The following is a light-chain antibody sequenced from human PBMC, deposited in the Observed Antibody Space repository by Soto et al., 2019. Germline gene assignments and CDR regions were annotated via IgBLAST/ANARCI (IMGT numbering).Light chain of an antibody. J-gene: IGKJ1*01. CDR1: QSFGGTS. CDR3: QQYGRSPSGR. CDR2: GTS. V-gene: IGKV3-20*01. Sequence: ESVLTQSPGTLSLSPGERDTLSCRASQSFGGTSLAWYQQKPGQSPRLLIYGTSSRATGIPDRFSGSGSGTDFTLTISRLEPEDFAVYYCQQYGRSPSGRFGQGTKVDIK.